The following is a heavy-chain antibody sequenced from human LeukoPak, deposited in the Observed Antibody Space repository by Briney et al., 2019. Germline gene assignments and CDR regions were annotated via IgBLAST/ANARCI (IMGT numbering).Heavy chain of an antibody. D-gene: IGHD1-26*01. CDR2: ISAYNGHT. J-gene: IGHJ3*02. V-gene: IGHV1-18*04. CDR1: GYTFTGYY. Sequence: ASVKVSCKASGYTFTGYYMHWVRQAPGQGLEWMGWISAYNGHTNYAQKFQGRVTMTTDTSTSTAYMELRSLRSDDTAVYYCARGGRWELPRPYAFDIWGQGTMVTVSS. CDR3: ARGGRWELPRPYAFDI.